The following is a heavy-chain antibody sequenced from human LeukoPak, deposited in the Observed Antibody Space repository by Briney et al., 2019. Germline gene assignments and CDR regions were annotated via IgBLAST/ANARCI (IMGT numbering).Heavy chain of an antibody. J-gene: IGHJ4*02. CDR2: ISSSSSYI. D-gene: IGHD1-26*01. V-gene: IGHV3-21*01. CDR1: GFTFSSYS. Sequence: GGSLRLSCAASGFTFSSYSMNWVRQAPGKGLEWVSSISSSSSYIYYAGSVKGRFTISRDNAKNSLYLQMNSLRAEDTAVYYCARETDSGSYTDFDYWGQGTLVTVSS. CDR3: ARETDSGSYTDFDY.